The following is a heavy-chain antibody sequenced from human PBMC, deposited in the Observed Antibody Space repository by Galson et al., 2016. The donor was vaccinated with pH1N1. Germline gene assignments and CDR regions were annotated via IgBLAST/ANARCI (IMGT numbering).Heavy chain of an antibody. CDR2: IWFDGSKN. Sequence: SLRLSCAASGFILKNYGMHWVRQAPGKGLEWVALIWFDGSKNFYADSVKGRFTISRDNSKNTLSLQMNSLRPEDTAVYYCANKRQNYFDSWGQGTLVTVST. V-gene: IGHV3-30*02. CDR3: ANKRQNYFDS. J-gene: IGHJ4*02. CDR1: GFILKNYG.